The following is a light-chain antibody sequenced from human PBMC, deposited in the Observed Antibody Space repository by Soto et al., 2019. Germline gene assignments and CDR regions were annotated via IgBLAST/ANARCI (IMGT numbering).Light chain of an antibody. CDR3: QHYNSYSEA. V-gene: IGKV1-5*03. CDR2: MAS. Sequence: DIQITMSPSSLSASVGDIGTITSRANQGFSRYVNWGQQKAGKAPELPIFMASTLKRGVPSRFSGSGSGTEFTLTISSLQRDDFATYYCQHYNSYSEAFGQGTKVDIK. CDR1: QGFSRY. J-gene: IGKJ1*01.